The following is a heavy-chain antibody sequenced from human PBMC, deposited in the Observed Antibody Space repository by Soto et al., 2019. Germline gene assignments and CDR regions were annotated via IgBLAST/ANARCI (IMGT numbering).Heavy chain of an antibody. CDR3: ARSGYYLYYFDS. J-gene: IGHJ4*02. CDR1: GYTFTSYA. CDR2: INAGNGNT. Sequence: QVQLVQSGAEEKKPGASVKVSCKASGYTFTSYAMHWVRQAPGQRLEWMGWINAGNGNTKYSQKFQGRVTITRDTSASTAYMELSRLRSEDTAVYYCARSGYYLYYFDSWGQGTLVTVSS. V-gene: IGHV1-3*05. D-gene: IGHD3-22*01.